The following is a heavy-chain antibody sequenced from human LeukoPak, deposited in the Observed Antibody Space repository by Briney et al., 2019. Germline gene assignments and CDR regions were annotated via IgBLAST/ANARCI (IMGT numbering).Heavy chain of an antibody. CDR1: GGSISSYY. J-gene: IGHJ4*02. CDR2: IYSSGST. CDR3: AREPNYSGSYMPDY. D-gene: IGHD1-26*01. V-gene: IGHV4-4*07. Sequence: SETLSLTCTVSGGSISSYYWSWIRQPAGKGLEWIGRIYSSGSTNYNPSLKSRVTLSVDTSKNQFSLKLTSVTAADTAVYYCAREPNYSGSYMPDYWGQGTLVTVSS.